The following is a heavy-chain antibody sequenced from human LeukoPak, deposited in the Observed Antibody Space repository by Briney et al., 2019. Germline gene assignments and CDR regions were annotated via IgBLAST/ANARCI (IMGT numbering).Heavy chain of an antibody. CDR1: GFTFSNAW. Sequence: GSLRLSCAASGFTFSNAWMSWVRQAPGKGLEWLGSIYYSGSPTYNPSLKSRVTMSVDTSKNQFSLKLTSVTAADTAVYYCASHNTGSYYNWFDPWGQGTLVTVSS. V-gene: IGHV4-4*02. CDR3: ASHNTGSYYNWFDP. D-gene: IGHD1-26*01. CDR2: IYYSGSP. J-gene: IGHJ5*02.